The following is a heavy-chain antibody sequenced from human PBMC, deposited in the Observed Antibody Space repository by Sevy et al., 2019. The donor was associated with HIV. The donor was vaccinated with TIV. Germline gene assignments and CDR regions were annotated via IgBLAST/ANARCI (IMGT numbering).Heavy chain of an antibody. CDR1: DGSISSSSYY. D-gene: IGHD6-19*01. CDR3: ARLVGSGWFYGMDV. CDR2: IYYSGST. J-gene: IGHJ6*02. V-gene: IGHV4-39*01. Sequence: SETLSLTCTVSDGSISSSSYYWGWIRQPPGKGLEWIGSIYYSGSTYYNPSLKSRVTISVDTSKNQFSLKLSSVTAADTAVYYCARLVGSGWFYGMDVWGQGTTVTVSS.